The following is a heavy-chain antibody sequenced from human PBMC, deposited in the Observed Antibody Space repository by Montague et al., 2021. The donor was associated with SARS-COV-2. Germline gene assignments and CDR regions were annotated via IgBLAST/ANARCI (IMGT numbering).Heavy chain of an antibody. Sequence: SHTLSLTCIVSGGSINSFYWSWIRQPPGKGLEWIGYIYHSGTTHYSPSLKSRVAISLDTSKNQFSLTPNSVTAADTAVYYCARPSMVSRNYYYYGIDVWGQGTTVTVSS. CDR1: GGSINSFY. V-gene: IGHV4-59*07. CDR3: ARPSMVSRNYYYYGIDV. CDR2: IYHSGTT. D-gene: IGHD2-21*01. J-gene: IGHJ6*02.